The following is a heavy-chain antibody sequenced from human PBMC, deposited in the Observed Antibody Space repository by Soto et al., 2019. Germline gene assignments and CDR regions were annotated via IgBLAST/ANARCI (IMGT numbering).Heavy chain of an antibody. V-gene: IGHV3-15*07. J-gene: IGHJ4*02. CDR2: IRSKADGGTT. D-gene: IGHD5-18*01. Sequence: EVQLVESGGGLVQPGESLRLSCAASGFTLTNGWMTWVRQAPGKGLEWVGRIRSKADGGTTDYSAPVKGRFTISRDDSKDTLYLQMNSLKDEDTAVYYCSTGRYRHGSDYWGQGTLVTVSS. CDR1: GFTLTNGW. CDR3: STGRYRHGSDY.